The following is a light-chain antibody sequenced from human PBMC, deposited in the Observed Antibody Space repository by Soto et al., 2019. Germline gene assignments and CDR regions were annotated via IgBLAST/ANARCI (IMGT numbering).Light chain of an antibody. V-gene: IGLV2-11*01. CDR3: CSYAGSYTFYV. J-gene: IGLJ1*01. Sequence: QSVLTQPRSVSGSPGQSVTISCTGTSSDVGYYNYVSWYQQQPGTATKLMIYDVSMRPSGVPERFSGSKSGNTASLTISGLQAEDEADYYCCSYAGSYTFYVFGTGTKVTVL. CDR1: SSDVGYYNY. CDR2: DVS.